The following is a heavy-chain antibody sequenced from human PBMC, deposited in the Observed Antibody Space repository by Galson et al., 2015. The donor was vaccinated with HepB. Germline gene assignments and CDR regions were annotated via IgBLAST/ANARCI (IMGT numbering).Heavy chain of an antibody. D-gene: IGHD2-2*01. Sequence: SVKVSCKVSGYTLTELSMHWVRQAPGKGLEWMGGFDPEDGETIYAQKFQGRVTITADESTSTAYMELSSLRSEDTAVYYCARAYCSSTSCYYYYYYGMDVWGQGTTVTVSS. CDR3: ARAYCSSTSCYYYYYYGMDV. V-gene: IGHV1-24*01. CDR1: GYTLTELS. CDR2: FDPEDGET. J-gene: IGHJ6*02.